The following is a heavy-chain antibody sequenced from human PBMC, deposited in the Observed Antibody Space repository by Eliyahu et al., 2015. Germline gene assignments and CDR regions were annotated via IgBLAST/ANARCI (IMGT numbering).Heavy chain of an antibody. Sequence: QLQLQESGPGLVKPSETLSLTCTVXGGXISSSSIYWAXXRXPPGKGLEWXGSIYXXGTTYYNPSLKSRVTISIDTSKNQFSLTLTSVTAADTAVYYCASLGRHLSLESRVVVVAATIHTFDSWGQGTLVTVSS. V-gene: IGHV4-39*01. CDR2: IYXXGTT. CDR1: GGXISSSSIY. D-gene: IGHD2-15*01. CDR3: ASLGRHLSLESRVVVVAATIHTFDS. J-gene: IGHJ4*02.